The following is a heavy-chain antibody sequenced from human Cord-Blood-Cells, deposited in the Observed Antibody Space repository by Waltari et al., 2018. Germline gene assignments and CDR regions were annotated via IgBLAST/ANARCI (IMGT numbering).Heavy chain of an antibody. Sequence: QVQLVQSGAEVKKPGASVKVSCKASGYTFTGYYMHWVRQAPGQGLEWMGRINPNSGGTNYAQKFQGRVTMTRDMSISTAYMELSRLRSDDTAVYYCARVPSYGDSQYYYYYGMDVWGQGTTVTVSS. CDR1: GYTFTGYY. J-gene: IGHJ6*02. CDR3: ARVPSYGDSQYYYYYGMDV. CDR2: INPNSGGT. V-gene: IGHV1-2*06. D-gene: IGHD4-17*01.